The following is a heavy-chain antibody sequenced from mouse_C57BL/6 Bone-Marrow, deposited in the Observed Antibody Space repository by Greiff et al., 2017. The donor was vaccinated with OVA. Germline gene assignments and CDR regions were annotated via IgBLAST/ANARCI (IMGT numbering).Heavy chain of an antibody. D-gene: IGHD1-1*01. V-gene: IGHV14-4*01. CDR3: TTYYYGSSYGYYFDY. CDR1: GFNIKDDY. J-gene: IGHJ2*01. CDR2: IDPENGDT. Sequence: VQLQQSGAELVRPGASVKLSCTASGFNIKDDYMHWVKQRPEQGLEWIGWIDPENGDTEYASKFQGKATITADTSSNTAYLQLSSLTSEDTAVYYCTTYYYGSSYGYYFDYWGQGTTLTVSS.